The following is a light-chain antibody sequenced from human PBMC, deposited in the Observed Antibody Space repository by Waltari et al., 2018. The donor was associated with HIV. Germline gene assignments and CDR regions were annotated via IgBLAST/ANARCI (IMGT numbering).Light chain of an antibody. CDR1: SLRNYY. Sequence: SSELTQDPAVSVALGQTVRITCQGDSLRNYYASWYQQKPGQAPVLVSYGQNSRPSGVPDRFSGSSSGNTASLTITGAQAEDEADYYCNSRDISGRHLKVFGGGTRLTVL. J-gene: IGLJ3*02. CDR3: NSRDISGRHLKV. V-gene: IGLV3-19*01. CDR2: GQN.